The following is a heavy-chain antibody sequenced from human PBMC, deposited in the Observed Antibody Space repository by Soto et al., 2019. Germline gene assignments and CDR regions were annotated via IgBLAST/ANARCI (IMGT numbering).Heavy chain of an antibody. CDR1: GFTFSTYV. D-gene: IGHD6-13*01. J-gene: IGHJ4*02. Sequence: EVQLLESGGGLVQPGGSLRLSCAASGFTFSTYVMTWVRQAPGKRLEWVSIISGSGGSTYYADSVKGRFIISRDNSKITLDLLMNSLRADETAVYYCPNPPSPHAAAGSGGEGYFGYCGQGTLFTVSS. CDR3: PNPPSPHAAAGSGGEGYFGY. CDR2: ISGSGGST. V-gene: IGHV3-23*01.